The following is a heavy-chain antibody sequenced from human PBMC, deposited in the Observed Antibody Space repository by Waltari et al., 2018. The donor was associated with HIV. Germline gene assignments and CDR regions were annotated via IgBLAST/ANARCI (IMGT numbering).Heavy chain of an antibody. CDR3: ARSLRAGTHGMDV. CDR1: GYTFIHYS. Sequence: QVQLVQSGAEVKRPGTSVKVSCRASGYTFIHYSIHWVRQAPGQSLEWMGWINVASGNTKYSEKFQDRVTFSRDKSASTAYMELSSLRSEDTAVYYCARSLRAGTHGMDVWGQGTTVTVSS. CDR2: INVASGNT. V-gene: IGHV1-3*01. J-gene: IGHJ6*02. D-gene: IGHD1-1*01.